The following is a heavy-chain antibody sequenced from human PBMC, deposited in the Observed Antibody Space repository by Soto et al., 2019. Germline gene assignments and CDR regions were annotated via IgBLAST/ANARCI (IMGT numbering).Heavy chain of an antibody. V-gene: IGHV4-59*08. J-gene: IGHJ5*02. CDR2: IYYSGST. Sequence: SETLSLTCTVSGGSISSYYWSWIRQPPGKGLEWIGYIYYSGSTNYNPSLKSRVTISVDTSKNQFSLKLSSVTAADTAVYYCARGYCSGGSCYSFNWFDPWGQGTLVTVSS. CDR3: ARGYCSGGSCYSFNWFDP. D-gene: IGHD2-15*01. CDR1: GGSISSYY.